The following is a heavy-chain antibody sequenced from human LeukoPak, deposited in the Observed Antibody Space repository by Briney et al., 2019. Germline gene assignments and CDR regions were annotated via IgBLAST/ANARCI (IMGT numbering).Heavy chain of an antibody. CDR2: ISTSSSYI. J-gene: IGHJ4*02. V-gene: IGHV3-21*01. D-gene: IGHD3-10*01. Sequence: TGGSLRLSCAASGFTFSNYNMNWVRQAPGKGLEWVSFISTSSSYIYYADSVKGRFTISRHNAKNSLYLQMNSLRAEDTAVYYCARGPRTSDFDYWGQGTLVTVSS. CDR1: GFTFSNYN. CDR3: ARGPRTSDFDY.